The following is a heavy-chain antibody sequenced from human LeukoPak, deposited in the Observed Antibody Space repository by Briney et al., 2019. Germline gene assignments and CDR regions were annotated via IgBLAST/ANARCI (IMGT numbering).Heavy chain of an antibody. J-gene: IGHJ5*02. CDR1: GYTFTTYY. V-gene: IGHV1-2*02. Sequence: ASVKVSCKASGYTFTTYYMHWVRQAPGQGLGWMGWINPKNAGTNYAQKFQGRVTMTRDTSISTAYMEVSRLTSDDTAVYYCARGWGSSQFDPWGQGTRVTVSS. CDR2: INPKNAGT. CDR3: ARGWGSSQFDP. D-gene: IGHD7-27*01.